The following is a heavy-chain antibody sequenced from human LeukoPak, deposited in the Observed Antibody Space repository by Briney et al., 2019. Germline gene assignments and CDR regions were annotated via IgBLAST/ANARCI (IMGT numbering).Heavy chain of an antibody. CDR3: ARRVTTGYNWFDP. Sequence: SETLSLTCAVSGGSISRDSSYWSWIRQYPGKGPEWIGFISFSGNTNYNPSLKSRLTISRDMSKNQFSLRLSSVTAADTAVYYCARRVTTGYNWFDPWGQGTLVTVSS. D-gene: IGHD4-17*01. V-gene: IGHV4-31*11. J-gene: IGHJ5*02. CDR2: ISFSGNT. CDR1: GGSISRDSSY.